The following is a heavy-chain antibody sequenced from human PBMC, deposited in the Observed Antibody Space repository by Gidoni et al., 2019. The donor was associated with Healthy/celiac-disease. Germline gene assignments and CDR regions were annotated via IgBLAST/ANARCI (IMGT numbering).Heavy chain of an antibody. CDR3: ARDRDIKAAAGINSPFDY. CDR1: GFTFSSYS. J-gene: IGHJ4*02. V-gene: IGHV3-21*01. Sequence: EVQLVESGGGLVKPGGSLRLSCAASGFTFSSYSMNWVRQAPGKGLGWVSSISSSSSYIYYADSVKGRFTISRDNAKNSLYLQMNSLRAEDTAVYYCARDRDIKAAAGINSPFDYWGQGTLVTVSS. CDR2: ISSSSSYI. D-gene: IGHD6-13*01.